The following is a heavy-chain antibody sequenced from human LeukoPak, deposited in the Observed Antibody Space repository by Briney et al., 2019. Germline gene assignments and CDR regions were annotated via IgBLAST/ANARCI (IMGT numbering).Heavy chain of an antibody. J-gene: IGHJ5*02. CDR2: ISAYNGNT. Sequence: GASVKVSCKASGYTFTSYGISWVRQAPGQGLEWMGWISAYNGNTNYAQKLQGRVTMTTDTSTSTAYMELRSLRSDDTAVYYCVRHRNMVRGVNNWFDPWGQGTLVTVSS. D-gene: IGHD3-10*01. V-gene: IGHV1-18*04. CDR1: GYTFTSYG. CDR3: VRHRNMVRGVNNWFDP.